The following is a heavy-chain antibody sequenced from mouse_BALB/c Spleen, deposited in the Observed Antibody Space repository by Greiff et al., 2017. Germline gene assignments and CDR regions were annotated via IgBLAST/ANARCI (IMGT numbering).Heavy chain of an antibody. V-gene: IGHV1-82*01. CDR1: GYAFSSSW. J-gene: IGHJ4*01. Sequence: QVQLQQSGPELVKPGASVKISCKASGYAFSSSWMNWVKQRPGQGLEWIGRIYPGDGDTNYNGKFKGKATLTADKSSSTAYMQHSSLTSVDSAFYFCARTMITTGYAMDYWGQGTSVTVSS. CDR2: IYPGDGDT. CDR3: ARTMITTGYAMDY. D-gene: IGHD2-4*01.